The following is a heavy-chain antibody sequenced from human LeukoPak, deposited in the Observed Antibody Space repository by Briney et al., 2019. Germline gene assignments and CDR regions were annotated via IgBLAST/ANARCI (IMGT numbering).Heavy chain of an antibody. CDR3: ARGGSGWYRGFNYFDY. J-gene: IGHJ4*02. CDR2: IYHSGST. D-gene: IGHD6-19*01. CDR1: GYSISSGYY. Sequence: PSETLSLTCTVSGYSISSGYYWGWIRQPPGKGLEWIGSIYHSGSTYYNPSLKSRATISVDTSKNQFSLKLSSVTAADTAVYYCARGGSGWYRGFNYFDYWGQGTLVTVSS. V-gene: IGHV4-38-2*02.